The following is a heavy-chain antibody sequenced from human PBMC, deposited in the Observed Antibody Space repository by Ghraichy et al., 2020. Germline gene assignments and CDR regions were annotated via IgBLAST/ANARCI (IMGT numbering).Heavy chain of an antibody. V-gene: IGHV3-21*01. J-gene: IGHJ4*02. CDR3: ARGSSTWYSPDY. CDR2: ISSSSSYI. Sequence: GGSLRLSCAASGFTFSSYSMNWVRQAPGKGLEWVSSISSSSSYIYYADSMKGRFTISRDNAKNSLYLQMNSLRAEDTAVYYCARGSSTWYSPDYWGQGTLVTVSS. D-gene: IGHD6-13*01. CDR1: GFTFSSYS.